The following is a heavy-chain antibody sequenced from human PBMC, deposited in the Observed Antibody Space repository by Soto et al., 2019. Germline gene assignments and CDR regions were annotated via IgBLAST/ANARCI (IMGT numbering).Heavy chain of an antibody. CDR3: ARGGSGSPFDY. CDR1: GFTFSDHY. J-gene: IGHJ4*02. Sequence: GGSLRLSCAASGFTFSDHYMDWVRQAPGKGLEWIGRSRNKAKSYTPEYAASVKGRFTISRDDSKNSLYLQMNSLKTEDTAVYYCARGGSGSPFDYWGQGTLVTVSS. V-gene: IGHV3-72*01. D-gene: IGHD1-26*01. CDR2: SRNKAKSYTP.